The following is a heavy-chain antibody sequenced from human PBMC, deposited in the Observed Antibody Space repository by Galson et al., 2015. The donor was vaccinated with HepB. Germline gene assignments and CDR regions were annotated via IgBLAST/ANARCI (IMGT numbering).Heavy chain of an antibody. J-gene: IGHJ1*01. CDR2: VKQGGSEE. D-gene: IGHD1-26*01. Sequence: SLRLSCAASGFTFNNYWMSWVRQAPGKGLEWVATVKQGGSEEYYVDSVKGRVTISRDNTKNSLYLEMNSLRAEDTAFYYCARDVGDAWGQGTLVTVSS. CDR3: ARDVGDA. V-gene: IGHV3-7*03. CDR1: GFTFNNYW.